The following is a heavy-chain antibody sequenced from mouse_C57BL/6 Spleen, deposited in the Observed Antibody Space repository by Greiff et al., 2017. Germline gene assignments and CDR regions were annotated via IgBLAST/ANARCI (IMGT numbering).Heavy chain of an antibody. CDR2: IYPGDGDT. CDR1: GYAFSSSW. D-gene: IGHD2-5*01. CDR3: ANYYSNYLAWFAY. V-gene: IGHV1-82*01. J-gene: IGHJ3*01. Sequence: QVQLQQSGPELVKPGASVKISCKASGYAFSSSWMNWVKQRPGKGLEWIGRIYPGDGDTNYNGKFKGKATLTADKSSSTAYMQLSSLTSVDSAVYFCANYYSNYLAWFAYWGQGTLVTVSA.